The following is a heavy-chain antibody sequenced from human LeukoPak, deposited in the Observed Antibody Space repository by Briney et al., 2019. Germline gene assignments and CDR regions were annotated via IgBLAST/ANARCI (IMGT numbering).Heavy chain of an antibody. J-gene: IGHJ6*02. Sequence: GGSLRLSFAASGFTFSSYEMNWVRQAPGKGLEWVSYISSSGNTIYYADSVKGRFTISRDNAKYSLYLQMNSLRAEDTAVYYCARGGGYYGSGSLHYYYYGMDVWGQGTTVTVSS. CDR1: GFTFSSYE. D-gene: IGHD3-10*01. CDR3: ARGGGYYGSGSLHYYYYGMDV. CDR2: ISSSGNTI. V-gene: IGHV3-48*03.